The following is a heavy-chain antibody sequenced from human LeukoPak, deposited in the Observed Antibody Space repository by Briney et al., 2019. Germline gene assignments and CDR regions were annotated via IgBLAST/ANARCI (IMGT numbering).Heavy chain of an antibody. J-gene: IGHJ4*02. CDR3: ARGMGGTFDY. CDR1: GFTFSSYA. D-gene: IGHD1-26*01. Sequence: PGGSLRLSCAASGFTFSSYAMSWVRQAPGKGLEWVSSISSSSSYIYYADSVKGRFTISRDNAKNSLYLQMNSLRAEDTAVYYCARGMGGTFDYWGQGTLVTVSS. V-gene: IGHV3-21*01. CDR2: ISSSSSYI.